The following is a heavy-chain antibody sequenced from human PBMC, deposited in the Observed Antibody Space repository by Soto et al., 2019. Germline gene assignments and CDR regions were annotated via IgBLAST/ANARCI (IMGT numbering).Heavy chain of an antibody. D-gene: IGHD3-3*01. J-gene: IGHJ5*02. Sequence: SETLSLTCTVSGGSISSGGYYWSWIRQHPGKGLEWIGYIYYSGSTYYNPSLKSRVTISVDTSKNQFSLKLSSVTAADTAVYYCARGRYDFWSGSNNNWFDPWGQGTLVTVSS. CDR3: ARGRYDFWSGSNNNWFDP. CDR2: IYYSGST. V-gene: IGHV4-31*03. CDR1: GGSISSGGYY.